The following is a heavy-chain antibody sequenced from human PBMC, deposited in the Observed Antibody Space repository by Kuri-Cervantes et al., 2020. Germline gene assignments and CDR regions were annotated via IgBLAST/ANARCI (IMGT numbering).Heavy chain of an antibody. CDR2: ISYDGSNK. Sequence: GGSLRLSCAASGFTFSSYGMHWVRQAPGKGLEWVAVISYDGSNKYYADSVKGRFTISRDNSKNTLYLQMNSLSAEDTAVYYCAKDKTRDYYYGMDVWGQGTTVTVSS. J-gene: IGHJ6*02. CDR1: GFTFSSYG. V-gene: IGHV3-30*18. CDR3: AKDKTRDYYYGMDV.